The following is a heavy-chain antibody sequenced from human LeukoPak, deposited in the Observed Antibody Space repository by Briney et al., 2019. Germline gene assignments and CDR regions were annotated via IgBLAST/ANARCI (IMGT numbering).Heavy chain of an antibody. Sequence: GGSLRLSCAASGFTFSTYTMNWVRQAPGKGLEWVSSISSSGPYKYFAASVKGRFTISRDNTKNSLYLQMNSLRAEDTAVYYCAKDLDIYSYGSTSFDYWGQGTLVTVSS. CDR1: GFTFSTYT. CDR3: AKDLDIYSYGSTSFDY. CDR2: ISSSGPYK. V-gene: IGHV3-21*01. D-gene: IGHD5-18*01. J-gene: IGHJ4*02.